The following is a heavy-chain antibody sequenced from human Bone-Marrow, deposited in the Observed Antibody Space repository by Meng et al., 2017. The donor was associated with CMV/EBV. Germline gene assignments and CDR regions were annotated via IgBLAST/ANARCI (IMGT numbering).Heavy chain of an antibody. Sequence: ASVKVSCKVSGYTLTELSMHWVRQAPGQGLEWMGIINPSGGSTSYAQKFQGRVTMTRDTSTSTVYMELSSLRSEDTAVYYCARDVFGSSSSGWFDPWGQGTLVTVSS. D-gene: IGHD6-6*01. CDR2: INPSGGST. J-gene: IGHJ5*02. V-gene: IGHV1-46*01. CDR1: GYTLTELS. CDR3: ARDVFGSSSSGWFDP.